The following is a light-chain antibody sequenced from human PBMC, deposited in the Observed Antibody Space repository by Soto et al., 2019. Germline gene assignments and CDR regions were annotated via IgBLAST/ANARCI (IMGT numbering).Light chain of an antibody. CDR1: QSVSSY. V-gene: IGKV3-11*01. CDR3: QQRSNWQIT. CDR2: DAS. Sequence: EIVLTQSPATLSLSPGERATLSCRASQSVSSYLAWYQQKPGQAPRLLIYDASNRATGIPARFSGSGSGTDFTLTISSLDPEDFAVYYCQQRSNWQITFGQGTRLE. J-gene: IGKJ5*01.